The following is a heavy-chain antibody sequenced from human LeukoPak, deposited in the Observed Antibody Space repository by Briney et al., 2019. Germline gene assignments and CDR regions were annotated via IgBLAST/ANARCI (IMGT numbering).Heavy chain of an antibody. CDR3: ARDSSGYDQNWFDP. CDR1: GYTFTGYY. Sequence: ASVKVSCKASGYTFTGYYMNWVRQAPGQGLEWMGWINPNSGGTNYAQKFQGRVTMTRDTSISTAYMELSRLRSDDTAVYYCARDSSGYDQNWFDPWGQGTLVTVSS. J-gene: IGHJ5*02. V-gene: IGHV1-2*02. D-gene: IGHD5-12*01. CDR2: INPNSGGT.